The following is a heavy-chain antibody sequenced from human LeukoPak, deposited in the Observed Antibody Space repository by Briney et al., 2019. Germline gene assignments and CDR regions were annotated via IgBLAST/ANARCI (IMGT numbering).Heavy chain of an antibody. Sequence: GGSLRLSCSASGFPFSSYAMHWVRQAPGKGLEYVSAISDSGGSTYYADSVKGRFTISRDNSKNTLYLQMNSLRAEDTAVYYCARGIDEWLYLNYWGQGALVTVSS. J-gene: IGHJ4*02. V-gene: IGHV3-64*04. CDR3: ARGIDEWLYLNY. CDR2: ISDSGGST. D-gene: IGHD3-3*01. CDR1: GFPFSSYA.